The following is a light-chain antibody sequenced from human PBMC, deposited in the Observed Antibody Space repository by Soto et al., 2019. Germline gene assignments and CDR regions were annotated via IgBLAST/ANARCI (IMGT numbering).Light chain of an antibody. CDR3: QQRSNWPSIT. Sequence: EIVMTQSPVTLSLSPGEKATLSCRASQHIRTDLAWYQQRPGQAPRLLIYGASARATGIPARFSGSGSGTEFTLTISSLEPEDFAVYYCQQRSNWPSITFGQGTRLEIK. J-gene: IGKJ5*01. V-gene: IGKV3-11*01. CDR1: QHIRTD. CDR2: GAS.